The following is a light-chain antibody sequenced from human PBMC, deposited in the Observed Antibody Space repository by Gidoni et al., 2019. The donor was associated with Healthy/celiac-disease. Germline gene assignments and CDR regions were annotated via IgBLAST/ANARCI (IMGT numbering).Light chain of an antibody. CDR1: QSISSW. CDR2: MAS. V-gene: IGKV1-5*03. J-gene: IGKJ5*01. Sequence: DIQMTQSPSTLSASVGDRVTITCRARQSISSWLAWYKQKPGKAPKLLIYMASSLESGVPPRFSGSVSGTEFTLTISSLQPDDFATYYFQQYNSYFTFGPGTRLELK. CDR3: QQYNSYFT.